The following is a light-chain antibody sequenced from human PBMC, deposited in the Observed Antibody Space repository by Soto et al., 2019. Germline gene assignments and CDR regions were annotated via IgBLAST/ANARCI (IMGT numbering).Light chain of an antibody. CDR1: RTINTY. CDR3: QQTYSDIS. V-gene: IGKV1-39*01. Sequence: DVRMTQSPSSLSASVGDTITITCRASRTINTYLNWFQQKPGEPPRLLIYGASTLHDGVPSRFSGSGSGADSTLTISGLQPEDFASYHCQQTYSDISFGGGTKV. CDR2: GAS. J-gene: IGKJ4*01.